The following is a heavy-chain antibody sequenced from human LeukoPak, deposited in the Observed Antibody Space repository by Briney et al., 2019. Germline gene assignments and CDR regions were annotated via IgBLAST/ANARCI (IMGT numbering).Heavy chain of an antibody. CDR3: ARAPYGDYLDFDY. D-gene: IGHD4-17*01. CDR2: INPNSGGT. Sequence: ASVKVSCKTSGYTFTGSYMHWVRQAPGQGLEWMGRINPNSGGTNYAQKFQGRVTITRDTSISTAYMEQSGLRSDDTAVYYCARAPYGDYLDFDYWGQGTLVTVSS. V-gene: IGHV1-2*06. CDR1: GYTFTGSY. J-gene: IGHJ4*02.